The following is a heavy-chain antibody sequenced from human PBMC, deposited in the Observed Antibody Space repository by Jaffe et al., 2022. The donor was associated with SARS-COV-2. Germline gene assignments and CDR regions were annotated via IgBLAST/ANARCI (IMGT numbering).Heavy chain of an antibody. CDR1: GGSISSYY. D-gene: IGHD2-21*02. Sequence: QVQLQESGPGLVKPSETLSLTCTVSGGSISSYYWSWIRQPPGKGLEWIGYIYYSGSTNYNPSLKSRVTISVDTSKNQFSLKLSSVTAADTAVYYCARVEGSKGDFSFDYWGQGTLVTVSS. J-gene: IGHJ4*02. V-gene: IGHV4-59*01. CDR3: ARVEGSKGDFSFDY. CDR2: IYYSGST.